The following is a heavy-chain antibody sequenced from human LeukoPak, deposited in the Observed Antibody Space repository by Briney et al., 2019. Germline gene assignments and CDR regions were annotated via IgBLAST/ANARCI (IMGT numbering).Heavy chain of an antibody. J-gene: IGHJ6*04. D-gene: IGHD3-10*01. CDR3: ASGVGYGSGSDYYYYYGMDV. V-gene: IGHV1-69*13. CDR1: GGTFSSYA. Sequence: ASVKVSCEASGGTFSSYAISWVRQAPGQGLGWMGGIIPIFGTANYAQKFQGRVTITADESTSTAYMELSSLRSEDTAVYYCASGVGYGSGSDYYYYYGMDVWGKGTTVTVSS. CDR2: IIPIFGTA.